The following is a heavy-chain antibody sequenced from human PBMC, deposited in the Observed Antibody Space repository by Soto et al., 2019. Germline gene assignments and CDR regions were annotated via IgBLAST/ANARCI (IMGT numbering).Heavy chain of an antibody. V-gene: IGHV3-74*01. J-gene: IGHJ4*02. D-gene: IGHD6-6*01. Sequence: EVKLEESGGGLVQPGGSLRLSCAASGFTFSSYGMHWVRQAAGKGLVWVSRISSDGSSTIYADSVEGRFTISRDNAKNTVYLQINSLRAEDTAMYYCTRGLSSSSFWGQGTLVTVSS. CDR2: ISSDGSST. CDR3: TRGLSSSSF. CDR1: GFTFSSYG.